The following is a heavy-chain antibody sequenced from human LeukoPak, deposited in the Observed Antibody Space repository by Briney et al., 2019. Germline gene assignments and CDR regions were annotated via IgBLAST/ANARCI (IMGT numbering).Heavy chain of an antibody. CDR3: ARDTRGDILTGAHAFDI. CDR1: GYSISSGYY. D-gene: IGHD3-9*01. V-gene: IGHV4-61*01. Sequence: SETLSLTCTVSGYSISSGYYWSWIRQPPGKGLGWIGYIYYSGSTNYKSSLKSRVTISVDTSKNQFSLKLNSVTAADTAVYYCARDTRGDILTGAHAFDIWGQGTMVTVSS. CDR2: IYYSGST. J-gene: IGHJ3*02.